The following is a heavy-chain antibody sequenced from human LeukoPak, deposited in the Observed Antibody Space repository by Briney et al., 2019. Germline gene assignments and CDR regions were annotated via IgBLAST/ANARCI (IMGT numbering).Heavy chain of an antibody. CDR3: AREGIVRTCDQ. CDR2: IYYSGAT. CDR1: ADSISSYY. Sequence: SESLSLACTVSADSISSYYWYWFRQPPGKELEWVACIYYSGATPYNASFKSRITISLDTSNSQFSLRLSSVTAANTAVYYSAREGIVRTCDQWGQGTPVTVSS. D-gene: IGHD1-26*01. V-gene: IGHV4-59*12. J-gene: IGHJ4*02.